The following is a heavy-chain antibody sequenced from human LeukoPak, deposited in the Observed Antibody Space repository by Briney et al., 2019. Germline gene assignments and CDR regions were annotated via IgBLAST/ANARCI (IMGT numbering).Heavy chain of an antibody. CDR2: ISYDGSNK. Sequence: GGSLRLSCAASGFTFSSYGMHWVRQAPGKGLEWVAVISYDGSNKYYADSVKGRFTISRDNSKNTLYLQMNSLRAEDTAVYYCAKDSMVVAATFGAFDIWGQGTMVTVSS. CDR3: AKDSMVVAATFGAFDI. CDR1: GFTFSSYG. J-gene: IGHJ3*02. D-gene: IGHD2-15*01. V-gene: IGHV3-30*18.